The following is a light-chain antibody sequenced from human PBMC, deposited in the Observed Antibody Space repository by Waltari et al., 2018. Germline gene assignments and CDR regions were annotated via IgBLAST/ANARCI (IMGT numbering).Light chain of an antibody. J-gene: IGKJ1*01. CDR3: QQYYSSPWA. CDR1: QNVLYSSNNRNY. V-gene: IGKV4-1*01. CDR2: WAS. Sequence: DIVMTQSPDSLAVYLGERATINCKSSQNVLYSSNNRNYLAWYQQRPGQPPKLLIYWASTRESGVPDRFSGSGSGTDFTLTISSLQAEDVAVYYCQQYYSSPWAFGQGTKVEI.